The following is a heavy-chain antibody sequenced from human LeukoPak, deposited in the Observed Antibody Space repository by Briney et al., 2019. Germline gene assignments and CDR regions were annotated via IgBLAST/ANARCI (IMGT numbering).Heavy chain of an antibody. D-gene: IGHD5-24*01. CDR3: ARGRRDDDNFAGHDC. V-gene: IGHV3-53*01. Sequence: GGSLRLSCAVSGFTVRTNFISWVRQAPGRGLEWISIIYSENNGGSTYYADSVKGRFTNSRDNSKNTLYLQMNGLRVEDTAVYFCARGRRDDDNFAGHDCWGQGTLVIVS. J-gene: IGHJ4*02. CDR2: IYSENNGGST. CDR1: GFTVRTNF.